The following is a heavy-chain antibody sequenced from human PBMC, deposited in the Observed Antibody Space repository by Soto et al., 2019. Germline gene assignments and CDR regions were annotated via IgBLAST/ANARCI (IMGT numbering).Heavy chain of an antibody. D-gene: IGHD1-1*01. V-gene: IGHV2-5*01. Sequence: SGHTLVNPTQTLTLTCSVSAFSLSTSPLGVGWIRQPPGTALELLALIYWNDDKRFSPSLQSRLSITKDASKNQVVLTMTDMDPLDTATYYWGRRDTYSWNSHCDYWGQGILVTVS. CDR2: IYWNDDK. CDR3: GRRDTYSWNSHCDY. CDR1: AFSLSTSPLG. J-gene: IGHJ4*02.